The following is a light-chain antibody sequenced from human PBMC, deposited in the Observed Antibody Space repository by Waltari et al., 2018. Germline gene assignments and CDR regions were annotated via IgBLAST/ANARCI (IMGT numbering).Light chain of an antibody. CDR2: DVS. CDR3: SVKRGSNTVV. V-gene: IGLV2-14*03. CDR1: SSDYYNY. Sequence: QSALTQPASASGSPGQSITISCTGASSDYYNYVCWYQHHPGKAPNLMIYDVSNRPSGVSNRFSGSKSGSTASLTISGLQAEDEADYYCSVKRGSNTVVFGGGTKLTVL. J-gene: IGLJ2*01.